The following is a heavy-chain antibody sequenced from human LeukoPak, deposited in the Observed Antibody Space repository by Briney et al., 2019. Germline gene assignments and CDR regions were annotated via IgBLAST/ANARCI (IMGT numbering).Heavy chain of an antibody. J-gene: IGHJ5*02. CDR1: GGSFSGYY. CDR2: INHSGST. Sequence: SEALSLTCAVYGGSFSGYYWSWIRQPPGKGLEWIGEINHSGSTNYNPSLKSRVTISVDTSKNQFSLKLSSVTAADTAVYYCARDQGGSYTYRWFDPWGQGTLVTVSS. V-gene: IGHV4-34*01. D-gene: IGHD1-26*01. CDR3: ARDQGGSYTYRWFDP.